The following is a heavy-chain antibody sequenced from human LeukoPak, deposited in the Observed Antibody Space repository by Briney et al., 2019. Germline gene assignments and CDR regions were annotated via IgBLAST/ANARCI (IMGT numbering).Heavy chain of an antibody. J-gene: IGHJ4*02. Sequence: ASVKVSCKASGYTFTSYAMNWVRQAPGQGLEWMGWINTNTGNPTYAQGFTGRFVFSLDTSVTTAYLQISSLKAEDTAVYYCARAYQRLGELSLPDYWGQGTLVTVSS. CDR3: ARAYQRLGELSLPDY. D-gene: IGHD3-16*02. CDR2: INTNTGNP. V-gene: IGHV7-4-1*02. CDR1: GYTFTSYA.